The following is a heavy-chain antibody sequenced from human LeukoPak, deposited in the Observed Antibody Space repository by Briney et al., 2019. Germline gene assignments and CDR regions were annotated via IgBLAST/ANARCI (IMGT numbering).Heavy chain of an antibody. J-gene: IGHJ4*02. V-gene: IGHV6-1*01. Sequence: SQTLSLTCAISGDSVSSNSAAWNWIRQSPSRGLEWLGRTYYRSKWHNDYAVSVKSRITINPDTSKNQFSLQLNSVTPEDTAVYYCARGTYYDYVWGSYRWGLEGWNYFDYWGQGTLVTVSS. CDR1: GDSVSSNSAA. CDR3: ARGTYYDYVWGSYRWGLEGWNYFDY. D-gene: IGHD3-16*02. CDR2: TYYRSKWHN.